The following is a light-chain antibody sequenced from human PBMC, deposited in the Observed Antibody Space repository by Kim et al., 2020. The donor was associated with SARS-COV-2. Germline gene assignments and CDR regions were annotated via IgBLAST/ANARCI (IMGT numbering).Light chain of an antibody. CDR2: GAS. CDR1: QSVSNSY. V-gene: IGKV3-20*01. CDR3: QQYGSSPPIT. Sequence: PGERATLSCRASQSVSNSYLAWYQQKPGQAPRLLIYGASSRATGIPDRFSGSGSGTDFSLTISRLEPEDFAVYYCQQYGSSPPITFGQGTRLEIK. J-gene: IGKJ5*01.